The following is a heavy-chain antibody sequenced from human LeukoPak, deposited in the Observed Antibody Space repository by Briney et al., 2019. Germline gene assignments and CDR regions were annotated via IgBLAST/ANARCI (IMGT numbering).Heavy chain of an antibody. D-gene: IGHD2-21*01. CDR3: ARGALRYYFDY. CDR2: IYHSGST. J-gene: IGHJ4*02. V-gene: IGHV4-38-2*02. CDR1: GYSIRSGYY. Sequence: SETLSLTCTVSGYSIRSGYYWGWIRQPPGKGLEWIGIIYHSGSTYYNPSLKSRVTISVDTSKNHFSLKLTSVTAADTAVYYCARGALRYYFDYWGQGTLVAVSS.